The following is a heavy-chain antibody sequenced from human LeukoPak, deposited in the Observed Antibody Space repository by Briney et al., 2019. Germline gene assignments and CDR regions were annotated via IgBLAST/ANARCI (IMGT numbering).Heavy chain of an antibody. CDR3: ARHDVTGTTHWFDP. D-gene: IGHD1-14*01. Sequence: SETLSLTCTVSGDSISSYYWSWIRQPPGKGLEWIGYIYYSGSTNYNPSLKSRVTISLDTSKNQFSLKLSSVTAADTAVYYCARHDVTGTTHWFDPWGQGTLVTVSS. J-gene: IGHJ5*02. V-gene: IGHV4-59*08. CDR2: IYYSGST. CDR1: GDSISSYY.